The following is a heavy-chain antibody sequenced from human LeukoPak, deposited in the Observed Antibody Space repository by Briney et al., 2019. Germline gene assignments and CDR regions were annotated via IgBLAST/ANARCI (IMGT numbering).Heavy chain of an antibody. D-gene: IGHD2-2*01. J-gene: IGHJ2*01. CDR2: IYTSGST. CDR1: GGSISSGSYY. CDR3: ARDGFVVVPAAYWYFDL. V-gene: IGHV4-61*02. Sequence: PSQTLSLTCTVSGGSISSGSYYWSWIRQPAGKGLEWIERIYTSGSTNYNPSLKSRVTISVDTSKNQFSLKLSSVTAADTAVYYCARDGFVVVPAAYWYFDLWGRGTLVTVSS.